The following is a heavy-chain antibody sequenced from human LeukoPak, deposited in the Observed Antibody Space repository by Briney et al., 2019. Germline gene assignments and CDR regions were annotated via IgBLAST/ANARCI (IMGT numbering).Heavy chain of an antibody. J-gene: IGHJ6*03. CDR1: GGTFSSYA. Sequence: ASVKVSCKASGGTFSSYAISWVRQAPGQGLEWMGGIIPIFGTANYAQKFQGRVTITADESTSTAYMELSSLRSEDTAVYYCARNGIAVAGDYYYYMDVWGKGTTVTISS. V-gene: IGHV1-69*13. CDR2: IIPIFGTA. D-gene: IGHD6-19*01. CDR3: ARNGIAVAGDYYYYMDV.